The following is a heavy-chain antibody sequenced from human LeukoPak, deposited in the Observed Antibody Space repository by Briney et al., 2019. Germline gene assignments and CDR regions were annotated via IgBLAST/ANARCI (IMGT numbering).Heavy chain of an antibody. D-gene: IGHD4-17*01. CDR1: GNTFTSYD. J-gene: IGHJ5*02. V-gene: IGHV1-8*03. CDR3: ARCTYGDYGERWEGNNWFDP. CDR2: MNPNSGNT. Sequence: ASVKVSCKASGNTFTSYDINWVRQATGQGLEWMGWMNPNSGNTGYAQKFQGRVTITRNTSISTAYMELSSLRSEDTAVYYCARCTYGDYGERWEGNNWFDPWGQGTLVAVSS.